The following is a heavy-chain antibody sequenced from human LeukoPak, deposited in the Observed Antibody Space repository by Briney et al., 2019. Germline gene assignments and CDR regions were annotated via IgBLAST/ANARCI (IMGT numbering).Heavy chain of an antibody. V-gene: IGHV3-30-3*01. CDR2: ISYDGSNK. CDR3: ARGLLLWFGENTFDI. J-gene: IGHJ3*02. CDR1: GFTFSSYA. Sequence: GGSLRLSCAASGFTFSSYAMHWVRQAPGKGLEWVAVISYDGSNKYYADSVKGRFTISRDNSKNTLYLQMNSLRAEDTAVYYCARGLLLWFGENTFDIWGQGTMVTVSS. D-gene: IGHD3-10*01.